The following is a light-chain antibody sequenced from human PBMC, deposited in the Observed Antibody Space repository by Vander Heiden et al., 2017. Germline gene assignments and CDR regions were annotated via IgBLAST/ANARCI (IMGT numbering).Light chain of an antibody. V-gene: IGKV3-15*01. Sequence: EIVMTQSPATLSVSPGERATLSCRASQSVSSNLAWYQQKPGQAPRLLIYGASTRATGIQARFSGSESGTEFTLTISSLQSEDFAVYYCQQYNNWPPWTFGQGTKVEIK. J-gene: IGKJ1*01. CDR3: QQYNNWPPWT. CDR1: QSVSSN. CDR2: GAS.